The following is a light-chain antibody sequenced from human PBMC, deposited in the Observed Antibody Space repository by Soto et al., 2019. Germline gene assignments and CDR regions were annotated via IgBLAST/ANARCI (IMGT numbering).Light chain of an antibody. J-gene: IGKJ1*01. CDR2: GAS. CDR1: QSVSSSY. V-gene: IGKV3-20*01. CDR3: QQYGSSPK. Sequence: EIVLTQSPGTLSLSPGERATLSCRASQSVSSSYLAWYQQKPGQAPRLLIYGASSRATCIPDRFSGNGYGTDFPLTISRQEPEDFAVYYCQQYGSSPKFGEGTKVEIK.